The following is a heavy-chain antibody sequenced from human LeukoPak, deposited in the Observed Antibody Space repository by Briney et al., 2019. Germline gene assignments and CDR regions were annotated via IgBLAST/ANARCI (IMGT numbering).Heavy chain of an antibody. CDR1: GFTFSSYE. J-gene: IGHJ5*02. CDR2: ISSSGTTI. CDR3: ARVGVVVAATGNLWFDP. V-gene: IGHV3-48*03. D-gene: IGHD2-15*01. Sequence: GGSLRLSCAASGFTFSSYEMNWVRQAPGKGLEWVSYISSSGTTIYYADFVKGRFTISRDNAKNSLYLQMNSLRAEDTAAYYCARVGVVVAATGNLWFDPWGQGTLVTVSS.